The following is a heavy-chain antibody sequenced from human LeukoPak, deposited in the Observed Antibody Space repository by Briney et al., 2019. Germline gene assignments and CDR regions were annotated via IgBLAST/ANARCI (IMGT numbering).Heavy chain of an antibody. V-gene: IGHV4-38-2*02. Sequence: SESLRLTCAASGYTFSSGFMSGCRRPPPGKGLEWIGSIYHRGSTYYNPSLKSRVTISLDKSKNQFSLKLSSVTAADTAVYYCARDSGGIAAAGTEWGQGTLVTVSS. CDR2: IYHRGST. CDR3: ARDSGGIAAAGTE. J-gene: IGHJ4*02. CDR1: GYTFSSGFM. D-gene: IGHD6-13*01.